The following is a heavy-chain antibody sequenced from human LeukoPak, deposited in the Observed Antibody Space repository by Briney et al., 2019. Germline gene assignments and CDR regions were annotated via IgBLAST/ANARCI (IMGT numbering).Heavy chain of an antibody. Sequence: GGSLGLSCAASGFTFSSYAMSWVRQAPGKGLEWVSAISGSGVGTYYADSVKGRFTISRDKSKNTLYLQMNSLRAEDTAVYYCAKAYYYGSGSSGTKLSFDYWGQGTLVTVSS. CDR2: ISGSGVGT. CDR1: GFTFSSYA. CDR3: AKAYYYGSGSSGTKLSFDY. D-gene: IGHD3-10*01. V-gene: IGHV3-23*01. J-gene: IGHJ4*02.